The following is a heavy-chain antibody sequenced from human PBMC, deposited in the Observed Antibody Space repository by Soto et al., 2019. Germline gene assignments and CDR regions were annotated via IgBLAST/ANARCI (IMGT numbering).Heavy chain of an antibody. J-gene: IGHJ3*02. V-gene: IGHV1-18*04. Sequence: GASVKVSCKASGYTFTSYGISWVRQAPGQGLEWMGWISAYNGNTNYAQKLQGRVTMTTDAATSTAYMELRSLRSDDTAGYYCARVPLSTIFGVVIDAFDIWGQGTMVTVSS. CDR2: ISAYNGNT. CDR1: GYTFTSYG. CDR3: ARVPLSTIFGVVIDAFDI. D-gene: IGHD3-3*01.